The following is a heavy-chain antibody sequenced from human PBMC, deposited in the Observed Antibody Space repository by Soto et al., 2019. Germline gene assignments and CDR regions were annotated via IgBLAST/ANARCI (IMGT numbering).Heavy chain of an antibody. CDR1: GFAFSDHY. Sequence: EVQLVESGGGLVQTGGSLRLSCAASGFAFSDHYMDWVRQAPGKGLEWVGRLRNKANSYTTEYVASVKGRFTISRDDSKNSLYLQMNSLKTEDTAVYYCVRAGIVTTPYYFDYWGQGTLVTVSS. V-gene: IGHV3-72*01. J-gene: IGHJ4*02. D-gene: IGHD5-12*01. CDR3: VRAGIVTTPYYFDY. CDR2: LRNKANSYTT.